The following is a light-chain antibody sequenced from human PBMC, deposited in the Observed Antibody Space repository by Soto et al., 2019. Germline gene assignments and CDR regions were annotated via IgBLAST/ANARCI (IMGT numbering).Light chain of an antibody. Sequence: EIVLTQSPGTLTLSPGDRATHSCRASQSVGRDYLAWFQHKGGQAPRLLVHGASNRATGIPDRFSGSGSGTDFTLIISRLEPEDFAVYYCHQYATDPLTFGGGTKVEI. CDR3: HQYATDPLT. CDR2: GAS. CDR1: QSVGRDY. V-gene: IGKV3-20*01. J-gene: IGKJ4*01.